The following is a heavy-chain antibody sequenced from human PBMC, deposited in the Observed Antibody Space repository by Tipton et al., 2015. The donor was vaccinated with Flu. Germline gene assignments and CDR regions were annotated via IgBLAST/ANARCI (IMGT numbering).Heavy chain of an antibody. Sequence: TLSLTCAVSGYSISSGYYWGWIRQPPGKGLEWIGSVYHGGSTHYNPSLKSRVTISVDTSKNQFSLKLSSVTAADTAAYYCARQSTLWYFDFWGRGTLVTVSS. V-gene: IGHV4-38-2*01. CDR3: ARQSTLWYFDF. D-gene: IGHD5/OR15-5a*01. CDR2: VYHGGST. J-gene: IGHJ2*01. CDR1: GYSISSGYY.